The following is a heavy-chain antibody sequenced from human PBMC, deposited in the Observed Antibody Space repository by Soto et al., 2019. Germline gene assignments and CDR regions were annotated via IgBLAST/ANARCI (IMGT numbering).Heavy chain of an antibody. CDR1: GFTFSRYT. J-gene: IGHJ4*02. CDR2: ISGGGGTM. Sequence: EVQLVESGGGLVQSGGSLRLTCAASGFTFSRYTMNWVRQAPGKGLEWLSYISGGGGTMFYADSGKGRVTISRDNAKNSLYLQMDSLRAEDTAVYYCARDKSGTYSIDYWGQGTLVTVSS. V-gene: IGHV3-48*04. CDR3: ARDKSGTYSIDY. D-gene: IGHD1-26*01.